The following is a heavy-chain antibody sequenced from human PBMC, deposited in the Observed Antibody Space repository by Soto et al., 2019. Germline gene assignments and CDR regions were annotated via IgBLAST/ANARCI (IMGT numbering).Heavy chain of an antibody. CDR1: GFTFSSYE. D-gene: IGHD3-22*01. CDR3: AGYYYDNTGYYPAFDY. V-gene: IGHV3-48*03. CDR2: ISSSGGTI. Sequence: EVQLVESGGGLVQPGGSLRLSCTASGFTFSSYEMTWVRQAPGKGLEWVSYISSSGGTISYADSVKDRFTISRDNAKNSLYLQMNSLRAEDTAVYYCAGYYYDNTGYYPAFDYWGQGTLVTVSS. J-gene: IGHJ4*02.